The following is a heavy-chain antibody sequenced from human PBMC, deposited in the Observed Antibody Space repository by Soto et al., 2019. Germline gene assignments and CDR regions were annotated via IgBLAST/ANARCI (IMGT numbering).Heavy chain of an antibody. CDR3: ARESSMDV. V-gene: IGHV3-48*02. CDR1: GFTFSSYS. CDR2: ISSTGSSM. J-gene: IGHJ6*02. Sequence: PGGSLRLSCVASGFTFSSYSMNWVRQAPGKGLECVSYISSTGSSMYYADSVKGRFTISRENAKNSLYLQMNSLRDEDTAVYYCARESSMDVWGQGTTVTVSS.